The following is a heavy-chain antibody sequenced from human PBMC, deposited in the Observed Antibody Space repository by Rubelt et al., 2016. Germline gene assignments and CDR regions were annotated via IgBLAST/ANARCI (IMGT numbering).Heavy chain of an antibody. V-gene: IGHV1-58*01. CDR3: AADSGYGPSMDV. J-gene: IGHJ6*02. Sequence: QMQLVQSGPEVKKPGTSVKVSCKASGFTFTSSAVQWVRQARGQRLEWIGGIVVGSGNTNYAQKFQERVTITRDMSTSTAYMELSSLRSEDTAVYYCAADSGYGPSMDVWGQGTTVTVSS. CDR2: IVVGSGNT. D-gene: IGHD5-12*01. CDR1: GFTFTSSA.